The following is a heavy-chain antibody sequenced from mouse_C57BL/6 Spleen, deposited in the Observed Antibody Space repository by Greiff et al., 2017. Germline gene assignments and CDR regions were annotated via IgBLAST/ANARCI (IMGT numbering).Heavy chain of an antibody. D-gene: IGHD2-3*01. CDR2: IHPNSGST. CDR3: AREGWLLPYCDV. Sequence: QVQLQQPGAELVKPGASVKLSCKASGYTFTSYWMHWVKQRPGQGLEWIGMIHPNSGSTNYNEKFKSKATLTVDKSSSTAYMQLSSLTSEDSAVYYCAREGWLLPYCDVWGTGTTVTVSS. V-gene: IGHV1-64*01. CDR1: GYTFTSYW. J-gene: IGHJ1*03.